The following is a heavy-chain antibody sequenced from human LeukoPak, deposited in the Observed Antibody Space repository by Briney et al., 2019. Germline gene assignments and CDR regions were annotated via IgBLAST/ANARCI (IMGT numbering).Heavy chain of an antibody. J-gene: IGHJ3*02. CDR2: ISGSSNYI. Sequence: GGSLRLSCAASGFSFSDYTMNWVRLAPGKGLEWVSSISGSSNYIYYADSVKGRFTISRGNAKNSLYLQMNSLRVEDTAVYYCARDESGDNDAFDIWGQGTMVTVSS. V-gene: IGHV3-21*01. D-gene: IGHD2-21*01. CDR3: ARDESGDNDAFDI. CDR1: GFSFSDYT.